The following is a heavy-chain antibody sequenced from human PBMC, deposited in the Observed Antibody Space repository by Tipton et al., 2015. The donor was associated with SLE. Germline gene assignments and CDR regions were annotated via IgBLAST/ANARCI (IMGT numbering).Heavy chain of an antibody. CDR3: GTFSQSRLFDY. D-gene: IGHD3-3*02. Sequence: TLSLTCAVYGGSFSGYYWRWIRPPPGKGLEWIGEINHSGSTNYNLSLKNRVTISVDTSRNQFSLRLISVTAADTAVYYCGTFSQSRLFDYWGQGRLGTVSA. CDR2: INHSGST. V-gene: IGHV4-34*01. J-gene: IGHJ4*02. CDR1: GGSFSGYY.